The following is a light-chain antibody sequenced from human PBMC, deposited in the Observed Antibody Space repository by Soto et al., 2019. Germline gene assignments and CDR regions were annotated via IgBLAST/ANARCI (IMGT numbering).Light chain of an antibody. J-gene: IGKJ2*01. CDR2: WAS. V-gene: IGKV4-1*01. CDR3: QQYYGTPYT. CDR1: RTLFYSAKNKDY. Sequence: IVMTQSPDSLCVSLGGRATISCKSSRTLFYSAKNKDYLAWYQHKAGQPPKLLLYWASTRESGVPDRFNGSGSATDFTLTINNLQPEDAAVYYCQQYYGTPYTFGQGTKVDIK.